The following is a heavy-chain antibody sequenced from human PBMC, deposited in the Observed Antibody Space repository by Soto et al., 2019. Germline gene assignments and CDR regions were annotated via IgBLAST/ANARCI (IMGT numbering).Heavy chain of an antibody. CDR3: VRGRGVRHFAWLRDAFDV. D-gene: IGHD3-9*01. CDR2: IWFDGSHK. V-gene: IGHV3-33*01. Sequence: QVQLAESGGGVVQPGRSLRLSCRASGFSFSDYGMHWVRQAPGKGLEWVAIIWFDGSHKYYADSVKGRFTISRDNSKNALALKMDSLQAEGTAVYYCVRGRGVRHFAWLRDAFDVWGQGTWVPVSS. CDR1: GFSFSDYG. J-gene: IGHJ3*01.